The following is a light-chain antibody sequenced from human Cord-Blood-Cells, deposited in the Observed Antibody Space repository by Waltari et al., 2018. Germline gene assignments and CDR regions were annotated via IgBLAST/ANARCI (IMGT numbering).Light chain of an antibody. CDR2: KDS. CDR1: AFPKQY. V-gene: IGLV3-25*02. Sequence: SYELPQPPSVSVSPGQTARITCSGDAFPKQYAYWYQQKPGQAPVLVIYKDSERPSGIPGRFSGSSSGTTVTLTISGVQAEDEADYYCQSADSSGTCWVFGGGTKLTVL. CDR3: QSADSSGTCWV. J-gene: IGLJ3*02.